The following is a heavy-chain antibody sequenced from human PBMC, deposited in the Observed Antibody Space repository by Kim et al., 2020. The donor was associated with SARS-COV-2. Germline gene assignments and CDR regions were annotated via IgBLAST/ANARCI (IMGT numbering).Heavy chain of an antibody. J-gene: IGHJ4*02. Sequence: YAAPGKGRFTISREDSTNTLYLQMNSLNTEDTAVYYCTKTLLWFGELFDYWGQGTLVTVSS. CDR3: TKTLLWFGELFDY. V-gene: IGHV3-15*01. D-gene: IGHD3-10*01.